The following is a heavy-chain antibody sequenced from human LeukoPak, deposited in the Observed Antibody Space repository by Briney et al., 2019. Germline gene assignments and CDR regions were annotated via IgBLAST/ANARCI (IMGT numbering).Heavy chain of an antibody. CDR2: IIPIFGTA. J-gene: IGHJ6*02. D-gene: IGHD6-13*01. Sequence: ASVKVSCKASGGTFISYAISWVRQAPGQGLEWMGGIIPIFGTANYAQKFQGRVTITADESTSTAYMELSSLRSEDTAVYYCARDKIMVAAAGTYYYGMDVWGQGTTVTVSS. CDR3: ARDKIMVAAAGTYYYGMDV. V-gene: IGHV1-69*13. CDR1: GGTFISYA.